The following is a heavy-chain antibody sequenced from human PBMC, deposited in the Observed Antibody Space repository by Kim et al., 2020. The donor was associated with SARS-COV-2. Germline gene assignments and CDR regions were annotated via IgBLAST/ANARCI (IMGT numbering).Heavy chain of an antibody. J-gene: IGHJ6*02. CDR1: GYTFTSYY. CDR2: INPSGGST. V-gene: IGHV1-46*01. D-gene: IGHD6-19*01. CDR3: AREGVAVAGTANYYYYGMDV. Sequence: ASVKVSCKASGYTFTSYYMHWVRQAPGQGLEWMGIINPSGGSTSYAQKFQGRVTMTRDTSTSTVYMELSSLRSEDTAVYYCAREGVAVAGTANYYYYGMDVWGQGTTVTVSS.